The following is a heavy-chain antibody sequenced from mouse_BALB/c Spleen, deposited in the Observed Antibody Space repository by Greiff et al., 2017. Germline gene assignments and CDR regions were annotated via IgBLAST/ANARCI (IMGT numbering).Heavy chain of an antibody. D-gene: IGHD2-1*01. Sequence: EVQLQESGPGLVKPSQSLSLTCTVTGYSITSDYAWNWIRQFPGNKLEWMGYISYSGSTSYNPSLKSRISITRDTSKNQFFLQLNSVTTEDTATYYCARSNYGNYGYWYFDVWGAGTTVTVSS. V-gene: IGHV3-2*02. CDR3: ARSNYGNYGYWYFDV. J-gene: IGHJ1*01. CDR1: GYSITSDYA. CDR2: ISYSGST.